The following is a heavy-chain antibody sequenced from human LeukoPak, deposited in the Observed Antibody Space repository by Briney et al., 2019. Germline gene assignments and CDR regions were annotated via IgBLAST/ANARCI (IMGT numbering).Heavy chain of an antibody. CDR1: GYTFTSYY. V-gene: IGHV1-46*01. Sequence: GSVKLSCTASGYTFTSYYMHWVRQAPGQGLEWMGIINPSGGSTSYAQKFQGRVTMTRDTSTSTVYMELSSLRSEDTAVYYCARVEMATIKAAFDIWGQGTMVTVSS. D-gene: IGHD5-24*01. CDR2: INPSGGST. J-gene: IGHJ3*02. CDR3: ARVEMATIKAAFDI.